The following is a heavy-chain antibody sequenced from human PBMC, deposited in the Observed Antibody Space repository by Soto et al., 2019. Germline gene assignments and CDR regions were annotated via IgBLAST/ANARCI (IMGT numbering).Heavy chain of an antibody. D-gene: IGHD5-12*01. V-gene: IGHV1-24*01. CDR3: AAGGPRWLHAPFDY. Sequence: QVQLVQSGAEVKKPGASVKVSCKVSGHTLTEFSMHWVRQAPGKGLEWMGGFDPEDGETIYAQRLQGRDTMTEDTSTDSAYMELSSLRSDATAVYYWAAGGPRWLHAPFDYWGQGTLVTVSS. CDR2: FDPEDGET. J-gene: IGHJ4*02. CDR1: GHTLTEFS.